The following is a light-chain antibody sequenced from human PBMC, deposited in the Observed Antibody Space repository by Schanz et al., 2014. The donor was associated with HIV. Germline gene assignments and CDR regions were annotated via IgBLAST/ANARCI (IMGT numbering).Light chain of an antibody. Sequence: EVVLTQSPGTLSLSPGERATLSCRASQSVNSHYLAWYQQKRGQAPRLLILGASSRATGVPDRFSGSESGTEFTLTITSLQSADFAVYYCQQYYDWTPVTFGQGTKLDIK. J-gene: IGKJ2*01. CDR1: QSVNSH. CDR2: GAS. V-gene: IGKV3D-15*01. CDR3: QQYYDWTPVT.